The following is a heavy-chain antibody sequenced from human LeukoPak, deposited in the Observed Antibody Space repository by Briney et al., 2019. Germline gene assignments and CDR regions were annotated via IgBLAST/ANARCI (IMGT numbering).Heavy chain of an antibody. Sequence: PGGSLRLSCAASGFTFSSYWMHWVRQAPGKGLVWVSRIRTDGTITTYADSVKGRFSISRDNAKNTLYLQVNSLRAEDTAVYYCAKDPPEGIAVADPVYYFDYWGQGTLVTVSS. D-gene: IGHD6-19*01. CDR3: AKDPPEGIAVADPVYYFDY. CDR2: IRTDGTIT. V-gene: IGHV3-74*01. J-gene: IGHJ4*02. CDR1: GFTFSSYW.